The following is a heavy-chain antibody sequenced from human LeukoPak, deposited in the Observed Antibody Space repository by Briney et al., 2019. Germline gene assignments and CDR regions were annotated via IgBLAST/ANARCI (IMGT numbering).Heavy chain of an antibody. CDR2: IYYSGST. CDR1: GGSISSYY. D-gene: IGHD1-26*01. V-gene: IGHV4-59*01. CDR3: ASSGSYWAVMN. Sequence: SETLSLSCTVSGGSISSYYWSWIRQPPGKGLEWIGHIYYSGSTNYNPSLKSRVTISVDTSKNQFSLKLSSVTAADTAVYYCASSGSYWAVMNWGQGTLVTVSS. J-gene: IGHJ4*02.